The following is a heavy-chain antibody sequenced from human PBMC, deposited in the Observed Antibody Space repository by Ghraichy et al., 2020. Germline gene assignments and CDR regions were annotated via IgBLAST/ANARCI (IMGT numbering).Heavy chain of an antibody. J-gene: IGHJ4*02. CDR1: GYTFTSYG. V-gene: IGHV1-18*01. CDR2: ISAYNGDT. D-gene: IGHD2-8*01. CDR3: ARGPSDLMVYAMDFPHFDN. Sequence: ASVKVSCKASGYTFTSYGISWVRQAPGQGLEWMGWISAYNGDTNYVQKLQGRVTMTTDTSTRTAYMELRSLRYDDTAVYYCARGPSDLMVYAMDFPHFDNWGQGTLVTVSS.